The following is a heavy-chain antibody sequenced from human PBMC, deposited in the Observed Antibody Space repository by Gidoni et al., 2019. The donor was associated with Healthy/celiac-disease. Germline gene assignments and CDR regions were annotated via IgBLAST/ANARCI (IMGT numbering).Heavy chain of an antibody. CDR1: GLPFSRYG. J-gene: IGHJ3*02. D-gene: IGHD1-26*01. CDR2: ISYDGSNK. CDR3: ARDPSGGSYYFHDAFDI. V-gene: IGHV3-30*03. Sequence: QVQLVESGGGVVQPGRSLRLSCAASGLPFSRYGMHWVRQAPGKGLEWVAVISYDGSNKYYADSVKGRFTISRDNSKNTLYLQMNSLRAEDTAVYYCARDPSGGSYYFHDAFDIWGQGTMVTVSS.